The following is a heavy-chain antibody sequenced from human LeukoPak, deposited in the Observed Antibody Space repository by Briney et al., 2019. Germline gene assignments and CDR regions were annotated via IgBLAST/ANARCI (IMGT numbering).Heavy chain of an antibody. CDR2: IYYSGST. D-gene: IGHD3-3*01. CDR1: GGSISSSSYC. CDR3: ASFGVVITPLGY. V-gene: IGHV4-39*01. J-gene: IGHJ4*02. Sequence: PSETLSLTCTVSGGSISSSSYCWGWIRQPPGKGLEWIGSIYYSGSTYYNPSLKSRVTISVDTSKNQFSLKLSSVTAADTAVYYCASFGVVITPLGYWGQGTLVTVSS.